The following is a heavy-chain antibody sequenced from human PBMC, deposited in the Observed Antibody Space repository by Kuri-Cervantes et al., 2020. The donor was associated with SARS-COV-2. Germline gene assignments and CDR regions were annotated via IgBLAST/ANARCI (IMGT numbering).Heavy chain of an antibody. V-gene: IGHV4-59*08. CDR1: GGSISSYY. J-gene: IGHJ4*02. CDR2: IYYSGST. CDR3: ARRESPRAFDY. Sequence: GSLRLSCTVSGGSISSYYWSWIRQPPGKGLEWIGYIYYSGSTNYNPSLKSRVTISVDTSKNQFSLKLSSVTAADTAVYYCARRESPRAFDYWGQGTLVTVSS.